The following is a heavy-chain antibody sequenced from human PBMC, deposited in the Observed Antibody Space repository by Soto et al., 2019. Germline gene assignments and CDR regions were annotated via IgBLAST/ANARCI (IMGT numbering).Heavy chain of an antibody. V-gene: IGHV1-18*01. Sequence: GASVKVSCKASGYTFTSYGISWVRQAPGQGLEWMGWISAYNGNTNYAQKLQGRVTMTTDTSTSTAYMELRSLRSDDTAVYYCARDQERLEWLPYPTYYYYYYMDVWGKGTTVTVSS. J-gene: IGHJ6*03. D-gene: IGHD3-3*01. CDR1: GYTFTSYG. CDR2: ISAYNGNT. CDR3: ARDQERLEWLPYPTYYYYYYMDV.